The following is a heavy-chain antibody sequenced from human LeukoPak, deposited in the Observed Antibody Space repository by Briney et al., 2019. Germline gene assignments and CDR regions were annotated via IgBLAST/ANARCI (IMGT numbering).Heavy chain of an antibody. D-gene: IGHD6-13*01. CDR3: ARASSSWSRDNWFDP. CDR1: GYTFTSYG. J-gene: IGHJ5*02. V-gene: IGHV1-18*01. Sequence: ASVKVSCKASGYTFTSYGISWVRQAPGQGLEWMGWISAYNGNTNYAQKLQGRVTMTTDTSTSSAYMELRSLRSDDTAVYYCARASSSWSRDNWFDPWGQGTLVTVSS. CDR2: ISAYNGNT.